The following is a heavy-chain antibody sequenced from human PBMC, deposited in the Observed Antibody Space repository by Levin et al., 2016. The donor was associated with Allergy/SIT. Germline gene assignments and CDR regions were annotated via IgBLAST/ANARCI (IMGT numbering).Heavy chain of an antibody. D-gene: IGHD2-8*01. CDR3: ARENGAILIGP. CDR2: ISAYNGNT. J-gene: IGHJ5*02. Sequence: WVRQAPGQGLEWMGWISAYNGNTNYAQKLQGRVTMTTDTSTSTAYMELRSLRSDDTAVYYCARENGAILIGPWGQGTLVTVSS. V-gene: IGHV1-18*01.